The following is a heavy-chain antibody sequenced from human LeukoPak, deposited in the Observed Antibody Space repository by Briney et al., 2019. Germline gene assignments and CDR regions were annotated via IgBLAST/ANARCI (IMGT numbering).Heavy chain of an antibody. CDR1: GGTFSSYA. CDR3: ARERRDSSGYYARYDY. V-gene: IGHV1-69*04. J-gene: IGHJ4*02. Sequence: ASVKVSCKASGGTFSSYAISWVRQAPGQGLEWMGRIIPILGIANYAQKFQGRVTITAGKSTSTAYMELSSLRSEDTAVYYCARERRDSSGYYARYDYWGQGTLVTVSS. D-gene: IGHD3-22*01. CDR2: IIPILGIA.